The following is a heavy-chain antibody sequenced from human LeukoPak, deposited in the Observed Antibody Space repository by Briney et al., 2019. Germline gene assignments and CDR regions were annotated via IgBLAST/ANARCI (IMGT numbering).Heavy chain of an antibody. CDR1: GYTFTSYG. V-gene: IGHV1-18*01. D-gene: IGHD2-2*01. J-gene: IGHJ5*02. Sequence: GASVKVSCKASGYTFTSYGISWVRQAPGQGLEWMGWISAYNGNTNYAQKLQGRVTMTTDTSTSTVYMELRSLRSEDTAVYYCAKAVGPAAITRFDPWGQGTLVTVSS. CDR2: ISAYNGNT. CDR3: AKAVGPAAITRFDP.